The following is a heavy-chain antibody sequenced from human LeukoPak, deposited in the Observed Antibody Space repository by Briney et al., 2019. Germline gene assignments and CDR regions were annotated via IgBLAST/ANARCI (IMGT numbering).Heavy chain of an antibody. J-gene: IGHJ4*02. V-gene: IGHV1-46*01. D-gene: IGHD1-26*01. CDR1: GYTFTNYY. Sequence: VSVKVSCKASGYTFTNYYMQWVRQAPGQGLEWMGIINPSGGGSSYAQNFQGRVTMTRDTSTSTVYMALSSLTSEDTAVYYCARWIVGDTTSDYWGQGTLVTVSS. CDR3: ARWIVGDTTSDY. CDR2: INPSGGGS.